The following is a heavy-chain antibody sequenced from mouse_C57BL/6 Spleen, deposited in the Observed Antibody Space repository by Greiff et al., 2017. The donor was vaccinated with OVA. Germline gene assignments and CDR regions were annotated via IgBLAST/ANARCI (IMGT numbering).Heavy chain of an antibody. CDR2: IDPETGGT. J-gene: IGHJ1*03. D-gene: IGHD1-1*01. CDR1: GYTFTDYE. CDR3: TRSIYYYGNGYFDV. V-gene: IGHV1-15*01. Sequence: QVQLQQSGAELVRPGASVTLSCKASGYTFTDYEMHWVKQTPVHGLEWIGAIDPETGGTAYNQKFKGKAILTADKSSSTAYMELRSLTSEDSAVYDCTRSIYYYGNGYFDVWGTGTTVAVSS.